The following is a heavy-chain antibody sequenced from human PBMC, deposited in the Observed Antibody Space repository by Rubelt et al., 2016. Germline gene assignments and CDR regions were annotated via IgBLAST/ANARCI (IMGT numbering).Heavy chain of an antibody. J-gene: IGHJ4*02. V-gene: IGHV3-23*01. CDR3: VKDQVGGGYYTTDY. CDR2: ISGSGDDT. D-gene: IGHD3-3*01. CDR1: GFTFSTYP. Sequence: EVQLLESGGDLGQPGGSLRLSCAASGFTFSTYPMSWVRQAPGKGLEWVSTISGSGDDTYYAASVKGRFTISRDNFKNTLYLQVNSLRAEDTAVYYCVKDQVGGGYYTTDYWGQGTLVTVSS.